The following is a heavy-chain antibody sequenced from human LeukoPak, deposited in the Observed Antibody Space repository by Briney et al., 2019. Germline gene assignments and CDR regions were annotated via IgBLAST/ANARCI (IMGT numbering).Heavy chain of an antibody. J-gene: IGHJ4*02. V-gene: IGHV3-74*01. CDR1: GFTFSSYW. D-gene: IGHD3-22*01. Sequence: GGSLRLSCAASGFTFSSYWMHWVRRAPGKGLVWVSRINSDGSSTIYADPVKGRFTTSRDNAKNTLYLQMNSLRAEDTAVYYCARVIPLYYYDTSGYPDYWGQGTLVTVSS. CDR2: INSDGSST. CDR3: ARVIPLYYYDTSGYPDY.